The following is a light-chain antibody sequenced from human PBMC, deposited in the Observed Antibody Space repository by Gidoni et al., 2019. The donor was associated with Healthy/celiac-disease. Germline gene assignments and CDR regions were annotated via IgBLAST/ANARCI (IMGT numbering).Light chain of an antibody. J-gene: IGKJ1*01. CDR1: QSISSY. Sequence: DIQMTQSPSSLSASVGDRVTITCRASQSISSYLNWYQQKPGKAPKLLIYAASSLQSGVPSRFSGSGSGTDFTLTISSLQPEDFATYYCQPGYSTPQTFGQGTKVDIK. CDR3: QPGYSTPQT. V-gene: IGKV1-39*01. CDR2: AAS.